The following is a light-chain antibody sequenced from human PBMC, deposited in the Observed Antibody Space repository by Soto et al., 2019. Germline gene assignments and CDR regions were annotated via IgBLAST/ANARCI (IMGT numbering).Light chain of an antibody. CDR3: QQYNNWAVT. CDR2: GAS. J-gene: IGKJ1*01. Sequence: EIVLKQSPATLSLSPGNRATLSCRASQSVSSNLAWYQQKPGQAPRLLIYGASTRATGIPARFSGSGSGTEFTLTISSLQSEDFAVYYCQQYNNWAVTFGQGTKVDIK. CDR1: QSVSSN. V-gene: IGKV3-15*01.